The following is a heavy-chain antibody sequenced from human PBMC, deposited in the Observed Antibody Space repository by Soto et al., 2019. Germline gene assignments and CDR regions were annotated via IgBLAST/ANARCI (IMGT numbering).Heavy chain of an antibody. Sequence: GASVKVSCKASGGTFSSYAISWVRQAPGQGLEWMGGIIPIFGTANYAQKFQGRVTITADESTSTAYMELSSLRSEDTAVYYCARDGWGKAVDGWRHYDGMDVWGQGTMVTVSS. V-gene: IGHV1-69*13. CDR1: GGTFSSYA. CDR2: IIPIFGTA. J-gene: IGHJ6*02. CDR3: ARDGWGKAVDGWRHYDGMDV. D-gene: IGHD6-19*01.